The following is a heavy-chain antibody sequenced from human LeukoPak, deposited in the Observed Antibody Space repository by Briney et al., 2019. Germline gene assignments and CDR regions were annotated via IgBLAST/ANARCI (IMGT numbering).Heavy chain of an antibody. J-gene: IGHJ4*02. CDR2: ISSSSSYI. D-gene: IGHD2-2*01. CDR1: GFTFSSYS. CDR3: ARAIVVVPAAIAFDY. V-gene: IGHV3-21*01. Sequence: GGSLRLSCAASGFTFSSYSMNWVRQAPGKGLEWVSSISSSSSYIYYADSVKGRFTISRDNAKNSLYLQMNSLRAEDTAVYYCARAIVVVPAAIAFDYWGQGTLVTVSS.